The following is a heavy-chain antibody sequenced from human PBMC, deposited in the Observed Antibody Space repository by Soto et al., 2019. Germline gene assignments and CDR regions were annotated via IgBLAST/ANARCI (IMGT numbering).Heavy chain of an antibody. CDR2: INPNSGGT. Sequence: ASVKVSCKASGGTFSSYAISWVRQVPGQGLEWMGWINPNSGGTNYAQKFQGRVTMTRDTSISTAYMELSRLRSDDTAVYYCARVRAVAGKRPAAFDIWGQGTMVTVSS. V-gene: IGHV1-2*02. J-gene: IGHJ3*02. D-gene: IGHD6-19*01. CDR1: GGTFSSYA. CDR3: ARVRAVAGKRPAAFDI.